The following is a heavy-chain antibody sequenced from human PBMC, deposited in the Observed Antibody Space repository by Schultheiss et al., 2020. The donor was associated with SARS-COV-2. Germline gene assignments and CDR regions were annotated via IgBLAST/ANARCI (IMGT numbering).Heavy chain of an antibody. CDR2: IYYSGST. CDR1: GGSITDTTYF. Sequence: SETLSLTCTVSGGSITDTTYFWGWIRQPPGKGLEWIGSIYYSGSTFYNPSLKSRVTISVDTSKNQFSLKLSSVTAADTAVYYCARDRGSFTYHFEDWGQGTLVTVSS. D-gene: IGHD3-16*01. J-gene: IGHJ4*02. CDR3: ARDRGSFTYHFED. V-gene: IGHV4-39*07.